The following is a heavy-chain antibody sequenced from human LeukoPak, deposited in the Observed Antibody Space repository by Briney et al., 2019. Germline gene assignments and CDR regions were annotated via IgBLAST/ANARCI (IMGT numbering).Heavy chain of an antibody. CDR2: ISGSGGGT. CDR3: TKGTIWLPFDY. Sequence: GESLRLSCAASGFTFSNYAMSWARQAPGKGLEWVSAISGSGGGTYYADSVKGRFTISRDNSKNTLYLQMNSLRAEDTAVYYCTKGTIWLPFDYWGQGTLVTVSS. D-gene: IGHD5-18*01. CDR1: GFTFSNYA. V-gene: IGHV3-23*01. J-gene: IGHJ4*02.